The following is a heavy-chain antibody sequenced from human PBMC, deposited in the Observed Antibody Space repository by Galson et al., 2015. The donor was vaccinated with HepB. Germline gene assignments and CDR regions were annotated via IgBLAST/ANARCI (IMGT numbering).Heavy chain of an antibody. CDR1: GFTFSNNG. D-gene: IGHD3-16*01. CDR3: ARGPPGGRVDY. Sequence: SLRLSCAASGFTFSNNGMHWVRQAPGKGLEWVAFTRSDGKNKYYVDSVKGRFTISRDNSKNTLYLQMNSLRAEDTAVYYCARGPPGGRVDYWGQGTLVTVSS. J-gene: IGHJ4*02. V-gene: IGHV3-33*01. CDR2: TRSDGKNK.